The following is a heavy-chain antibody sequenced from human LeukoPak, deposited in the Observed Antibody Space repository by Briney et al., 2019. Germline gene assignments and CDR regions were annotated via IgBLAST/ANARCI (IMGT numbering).Heavy chain of an antibody. CDR3: AKDVRGGSTWYTGFGN. CDR1: GFTFSNYA. CDR2: ISGSDDIT. Sequence: PGGSLRLSCAASGFTFSNYAMSWVRQTPEKGLEWVSSISGSDDITYHADSVKGRFTTSRDNSKNTLYLQMNSLRAEDSAIYYCAKDVRGGSTWYTGFGNWGQGTLVTVSS. D-gene: IGHD6-13*01. J-gene: IGHJ1*01. V-gene: IGHV3-23*01.